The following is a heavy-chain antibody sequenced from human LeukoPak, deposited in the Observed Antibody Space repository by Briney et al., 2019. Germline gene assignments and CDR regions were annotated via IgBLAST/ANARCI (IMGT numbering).Heavy chain of an antibody. CDR1: GGSINYYY. V-gene: IGHV4-59*01. CDR2: IYSSGST. CDR3: ARDSRYSDTSGYYYSHYYMDV. D-gene: IGHD3-22*01. Sequence: KASETLSLTCTVSGGSINYYYWSWIRQPPGKGLEYIGYIYSSGSTNYNPSLKSRVTMSVDTSKNQFSLKLSSVTAADTAVYYCARDSRYSDTSGYYYSHYYMDVWDKGTTVTVSS. J-gene: IGHJ6*03.